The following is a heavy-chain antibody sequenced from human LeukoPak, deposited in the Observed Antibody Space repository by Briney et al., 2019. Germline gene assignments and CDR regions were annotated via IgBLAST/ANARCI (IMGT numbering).Heavy chain of an antibody. CDR3: AKFIRDYDFWSGPYWAQWFDP. V-gene: IGHV3-23*01. CDR1: GFTFSSYA. Sequence: GGSLRLSCAASGFTFSSYAMSWVRQAPGKGLEWVSTISGSGADTYYADSVTGRFTISRDNSKDTLYLQMSSLRAEDRAVYYCAKFIRDYDFWSGPYWAQWFDPWGQGTLVTVSS. D-gene: IGHD3-3*01. J-gene: IGHJ5*02. CDR2: ISGSGADT.